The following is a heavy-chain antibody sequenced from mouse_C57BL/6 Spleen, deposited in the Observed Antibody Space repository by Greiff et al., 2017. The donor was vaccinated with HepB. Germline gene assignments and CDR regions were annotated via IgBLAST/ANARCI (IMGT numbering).Heavy chain of an antibody. CDR3: TTGMPITTVAGY. CDR1: GFNIKDYY. Sequence: EVQLQQSGAELVRPGASVKLSCTASGFNIKDYYMHWVKQRPEQGLEWIGRLDPEDGDTEYAPKFQGKATMTADTSSNTAYLQLSSLTSEDTSVYYCTTGMPITTVAGYWGQGTLVTVSA. CDR2: LDPEDGDT. D-gene: IGHD1-1*01. V-gene: IGHV14-1*01. J-gene: IGHJ3*01.